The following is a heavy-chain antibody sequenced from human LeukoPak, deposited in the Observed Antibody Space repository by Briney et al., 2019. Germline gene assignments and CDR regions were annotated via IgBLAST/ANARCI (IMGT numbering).Heavy chain of an antibody. CDR2: INHSGST. J-gene: IGHJ4*02. Sequence: SETLSLTCDVYGGSFSGYEWSWIRKPPGKGPEWIGEINHSGSTNYNPALKSRVTISVDTSKNQFSLKLSSVTAADTAVYYCAREGSSTSCYKYWGQGTLVTVSS. D-gene: IGHD2-2*02. CDR3: AREGSSTSCYKY. V-gene: IGHV4-34*01. CDR1: GGSFSGYE.